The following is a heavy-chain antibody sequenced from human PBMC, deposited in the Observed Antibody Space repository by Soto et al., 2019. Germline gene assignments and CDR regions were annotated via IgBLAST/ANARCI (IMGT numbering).Heavy chain of an antibody. CDR1: GFTFGDYG. Sequence: GGSLRLSCSTSGFTFGDYGMTWFRQAPGKGLEWVGLIRSKSYGKTTEYAASATDRFTISRDDSKRIAYLQMNSLKADDTAVYYCTXEGWDYGDPKWYFDLWGRGTLVTVSS. J-gene: IGHJ2*01. CDR2: IRSKSYGKTT. D-gene: IGHD4-17*01. CDR3: TXEGWDYGDPKWYFDL. V-gene: IGHV3-49*03.